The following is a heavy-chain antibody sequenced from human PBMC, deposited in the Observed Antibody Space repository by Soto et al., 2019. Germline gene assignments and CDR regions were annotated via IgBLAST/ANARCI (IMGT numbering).Heavy chain of an antibody. CDR3: ATDLIAAAGTGSAFDI. V-gene: IGHV1-24*01. D-gene: IGHD6-13*01. CDR1: GYTLTELS. CDR2: FDPEGGET. Sequence: ASVKVSCKVSGYTLTELSMHWVRQAPGKGLEWMGGFDPEGGETIYAQKFQGRVTMTEDTSTDTAYMELSSLRSEDTAVYYCATDLIAAAGTGSAFDIGGKGKMVTVSS. J-gene: IGHJ3*02.